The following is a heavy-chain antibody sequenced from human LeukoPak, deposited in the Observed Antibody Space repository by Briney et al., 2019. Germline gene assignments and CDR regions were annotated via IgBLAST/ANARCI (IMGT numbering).Heavy chain of an antibody. CDR2: TYYRSKWYN. J-gene: IGHJ4*02. Sequence: SQTLSLTFAISGDSVSNNSAAWNWIRQSPSRGLEWLGRTYYRSKWYNDYAVSVKSRITINPDTSKNQFSLQANSVTPEDTAVYYCARAPTPIIAVAGSFDYWGQGTLVTVSS. CDR3: ARAPTPIIAVAGSFDY. V-gene: IGHV6-1*01. CDR1: GDSVSNNSAA. D-gene: IGHD6-19*01.